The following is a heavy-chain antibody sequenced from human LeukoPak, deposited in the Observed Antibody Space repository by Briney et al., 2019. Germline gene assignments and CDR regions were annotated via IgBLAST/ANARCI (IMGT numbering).Heavy chain of an antibody. Sequence: SETLSLTCTVSGDSISNSSYNWGWIRQPPGKGLEWIGSIYYSGSTYYNPSLKSRVTISVDKSKNQFSLKLSSVTAADTAVYYCARLPMDIVVVPAALGAFDIWGQGTMVTVSS. CDR1: GDSISNSSYN. J-gene: IGHJ3*02. V-gene: IGHV4-39*07. CDR2: IYYSGST. CDR3: ARLPMDIVVVPAALGAFDI. D-gene: IGHD2-2*03.